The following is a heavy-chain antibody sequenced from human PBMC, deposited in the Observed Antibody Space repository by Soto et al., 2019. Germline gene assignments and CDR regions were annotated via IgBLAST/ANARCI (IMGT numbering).Heavy chain of an antibody. CDR1: GFTFSGSA. CDR3: SRQASDFWSGKPQYYMDV. D-gene: IGHD3-3*01. Sequence: PGGSLRLSCAASGFTFSGSAMHWVRQASGEGLGWVGRIRSKGNNYATVYGASLKGRFTISRDDSKNTAYLQMNSLNTEDTAVYYCSRQASDFWSGKPQYYMDVWGKGTTVTVSS. J-gene: IGHJ6*03. V-gene: IGHV3-73*01. CDR2: IRSKGNNYAT.